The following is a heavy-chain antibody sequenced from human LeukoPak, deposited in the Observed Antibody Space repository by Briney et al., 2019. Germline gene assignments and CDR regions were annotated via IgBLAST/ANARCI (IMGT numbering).Heavy chain of an antibody. Sequence: SETLSLTCAVSGGSFSGYYWSWIRQTPGKGLEWIGEINHSGSANYSPSLKSRVTISVDTSKNQYSLKLSSVTATDTAVYYCARLGAAAPYYVDYWGQGTLVTVSS. J-gene: IGHJ4*02. CDR2: INHSGSA. CDR3: ARLGAAAPYYVDY. D-gene: IGHD6-13*01. CDR1: GGSFSGYY. V-gene: IGHV4-34*01.